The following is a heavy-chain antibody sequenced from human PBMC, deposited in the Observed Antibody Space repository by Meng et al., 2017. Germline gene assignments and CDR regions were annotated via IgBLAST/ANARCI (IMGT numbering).Heavy chain of an antibody. J-gene: IGHJ4*02. CDR3: ARGYDFWSGQYYFDS. Sequence: QGQLQGPGPGLVKPSETLSLTCTGSGGSISSYYWSWIRQPPGKGLEWIGYIYYSGSTNYNPSLKSRVTISVDTSKNQFSLKLSSVTAADTAVYYCARGYDFWSGQYYFDSWGQGTLVTVSS. CDR2: IYYSGST. CDR1: GGSISSYY. V-gene: IGHV4-59*01. D-gene: IGHD3-3*01.